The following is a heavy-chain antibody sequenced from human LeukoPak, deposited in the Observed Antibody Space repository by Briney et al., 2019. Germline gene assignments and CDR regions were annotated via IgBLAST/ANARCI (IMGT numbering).Heavy chain of an antibody. V-gene: IGHV1-69*04. CDR1: GGTFSSYA. CDR2: IIPILGIA. D-gene: IGHD5-24*01. Sequence: SVKVSCKASGGTFSSYAISWVRQAPGQGLEWMGRIIPILGIANYAQKFQGRVTMTRDTSTSTVYMELSSLRSEDTAVYYCAQGGDGYRHWGQGTLVTVSS. CDR3: AQGGDGYRH. J-gene: IGHJ4*02.